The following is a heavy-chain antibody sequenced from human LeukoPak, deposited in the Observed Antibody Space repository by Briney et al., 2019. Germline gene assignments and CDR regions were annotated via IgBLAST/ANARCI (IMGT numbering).Heavy chain of an antibody. D-gene: IGHD7-27*01. Sequence: PGGSLRLSCAASGFTFDDYAMHWVRQAPGKGLEWVSGISWNSGSIGYADSVKGRFTISRDNAKNSLYLQMNSLRAEDTALYYCAKDTSSGVCEGFDYWGQGTLVTVSS. V-gene: IGHV3-9*01. CDR3: AKDTSSGVCEGFDY. CDR2: ISWNSGSI. CDR1: GFTFDDYA. J-gene: IGHJ4*02.